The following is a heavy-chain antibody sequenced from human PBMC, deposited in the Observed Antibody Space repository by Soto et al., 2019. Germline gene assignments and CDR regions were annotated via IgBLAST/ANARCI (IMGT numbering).Heavy chain of an antibody. V-gene: IGHV4-34*01. CDR2: INHSGST. CDR1: GGSLSGYY. Sequence: QVHLQQWGAGLLKPSETLSLTCAVYGGSLSGYYWNWIRQPPGKGLEWIGEINHSGSTSYNPSLQSRVTISVDTSKNQFSLRLTSVTAADTAVYYCARPKGMDVWGKGTPVTVSS. CDR3: ARPKGMDV. J-gene: IGHJ6*04.